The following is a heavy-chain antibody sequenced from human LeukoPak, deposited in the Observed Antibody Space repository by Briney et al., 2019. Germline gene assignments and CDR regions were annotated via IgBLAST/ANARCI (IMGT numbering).Heavy chain of an antibody. J-gene: IGHJ4*02. CDR3: ARDRAVVVAATDHFFDY. CDR2: ISSTGSDM. Sequence: GGSLRLSCAASGFTLNTYSMNWVRQAPGKGLEWVSSISSTGSDMYYVDSVKGRFTISRDNAKNSLFLQVNSLRAEDTAVYYCARDRAVVVAATDHFFDYWGQGTLVTVSS. V-gene: IGHV3-21*01. D-gene: IGHD2-15*01. CDR1: GFTLNTYS.